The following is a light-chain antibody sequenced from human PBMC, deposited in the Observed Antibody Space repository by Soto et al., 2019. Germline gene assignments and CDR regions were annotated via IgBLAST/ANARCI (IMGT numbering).Light chain of an antibody. CDR1: QSISSW. CDR2: DAA. CDR3: QQTRSYPST. V-gene: IGKV1-5*01. Sequence: DIQMTQSPSTLSASVGDRVTITCRASQSISSWLAWYQQILGRAPSLLIYDAASLESGVPSRFSGSGSGTDFTLTISSLQAEDFATYYCQQTRSYPSTFGGGTKVDI. J-gene: IGKJ4*01.